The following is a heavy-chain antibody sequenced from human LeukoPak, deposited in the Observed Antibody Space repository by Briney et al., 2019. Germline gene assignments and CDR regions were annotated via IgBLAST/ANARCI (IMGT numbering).Heavy chain of an antibody. Sequence: ASVKVSCKASGYTFTGYYMHWVRQAPGQGLEWMGWINPNSGGTNYAQKFQGRVTMTRDTSISTAYMELSRLRSDDTAVYYCARRPVGSRRRYFDYWGQGTLVTVSS. CDR1: GYTFTGYY. J-gene: IGHJ4*02. CDR2: INPNSGGT. D-gene: IGHD1-1*01. CDR3: ARRPVGSRRRYFDY. V-gene: IGHV1-2*02.